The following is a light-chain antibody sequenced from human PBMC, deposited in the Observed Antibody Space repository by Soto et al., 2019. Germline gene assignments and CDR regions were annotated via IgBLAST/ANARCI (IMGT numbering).Light chain of an antibody. J-gene: IGLJ2*01. CDR1: SSDVGGYNS. V-gene: IGLV2-14*01. CDR2: DVS. Sequence: QSALTQPASVSGSPGESITIYYTGTSSDVGGYNSVSWYQQHPGKAPKLMIYDVSDRPSGVSNRFSGSKSGNTASLTISGLQAEDEADYYCSSYTSSSTLVLFGGGTKVTV. CDR3: SSYTSSSTLVL.